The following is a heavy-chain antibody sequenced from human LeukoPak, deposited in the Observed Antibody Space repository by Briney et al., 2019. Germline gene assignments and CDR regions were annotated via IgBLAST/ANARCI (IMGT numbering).Heavy chain of an antibody. CDR3: ARDKQLDWAHYYYSYMDV. CDR1: GYTFTGYY. J-gene: IGHJ6*03. D-gene: IGHD1-1*01. Sequence: ASVKVSCKASGYTFTGYYMHWVRQAPGQGLEWMGWINPNSGGTNYAQKFQGRVTMTRDTSISTAYMELSRLRSDDTAVYYCARDKQLDWAHYYYSYMDVWGKGTTVTVSS. V-gene: IGHV1-2*02. CDR2: INPNSGGT.